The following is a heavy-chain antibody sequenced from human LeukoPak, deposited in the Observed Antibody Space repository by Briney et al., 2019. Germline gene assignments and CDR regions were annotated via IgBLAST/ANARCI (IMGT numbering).Heavy chain of an antibody. Sequence: GGSLRLSCATSGFSFSDYWMNWVRQAPGKGLEWVANIKQDGSEKYYVDSVKGRFTISRDNAKNSLYLQMNSLRAEDTAVYYCASKYHDFWSGYYLFDYWGQGTLVTVSS. CDR2: IKQDGSEK. D-gene: IGHD3-3*01. CDR1: GFSFSDYW. CDR3: ASKYHDFWSGYYLFDY. J-gene: IGHJ4*02. V-gene: IGHV3-7*01.